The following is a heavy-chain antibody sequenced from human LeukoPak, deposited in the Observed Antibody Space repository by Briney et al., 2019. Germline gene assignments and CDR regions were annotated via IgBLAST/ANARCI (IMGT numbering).Heavy chain of an antibody. CDR3: AKLSDIVVVVAASDAFDI. Sequence: GRSLRLSCAASGFTFSSYAMHWVRQAPGKGLEWVAVISYDGSNKYYADSVKGRFTISRDNSKNTLYLQMNSLRAEDTAVYYCAKLSDIVVVVAASDAFDIWGQGTMVTVSS. CDR1: GFTFSSYA. V-gene: IGHV3-30-3*01. J-gene: IGHJ3*02. D-gene: IGHD2-15*01. CDR2: ISYDGSNK.